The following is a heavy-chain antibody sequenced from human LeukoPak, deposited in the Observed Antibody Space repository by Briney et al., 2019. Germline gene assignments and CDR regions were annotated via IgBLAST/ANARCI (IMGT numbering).Heavy chain of an antibody. CDR2: ISWNSGSI. D-gene: IGHD3-10*01. Sequence: GVSLRLSCAASGFTFDDYAMHWVRQAPGKGLEWVSGISWNSGSIGYADSVKGRFTISRDNAKNSLYLQMNSLRAEDTALYYCAKDPTPNYGSGSVDYWGQGTLVTVSS. J-gene: IGHJ4*02. CDR3: AKDPTPNYGSGSVDY. V-gene: IGHV3-9*01. CDR1: GFTFDDYA.